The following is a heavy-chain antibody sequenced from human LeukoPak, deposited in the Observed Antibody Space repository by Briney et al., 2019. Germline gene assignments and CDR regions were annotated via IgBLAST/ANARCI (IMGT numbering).Heavy chain of an antibody. CDR2: IYYSGST. CDR1: GGSISTYY. V-gene: IGHV4-59*01. CDR3: ARGRVYCSSTSCYLH. D-gene: IGHD2-2*01. J-gene: IGHJ4*02. Sequence: PSETLSLTCTVSGGSISTYYWSWIRQPPGKGLEWIGYIYYSGSTNYNPSLKSRVTISVDTSKNQFSLKLSSVTAADTAVYYCARGRVYCSSTSCYLHWGQGTLVTVSS.